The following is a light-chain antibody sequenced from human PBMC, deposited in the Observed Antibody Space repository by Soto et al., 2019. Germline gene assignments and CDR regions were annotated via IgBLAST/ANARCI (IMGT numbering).Light chain of an antibody. CDR1: SSDVGAYNF. CDR2: EVS. Sequence: QSVLTQPASVSGSPGQSLTISCTGTSSDVGAYNFVSWYQQYPGNAPKLMIYEVSNRPSGVSNRFSGSKSGNTASLTISGLQAEDEADYYCSSYTSRSTYVFGTGTKVTVL. V-gene: IGLV2-14*01. J-gene: IGLJ1*01. CDR3: SSYTSRSTYV.